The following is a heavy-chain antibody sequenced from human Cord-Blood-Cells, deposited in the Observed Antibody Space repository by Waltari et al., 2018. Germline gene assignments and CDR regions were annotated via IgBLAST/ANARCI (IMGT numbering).Heavy chain of an antibody. CDR2: INSDGSST. D-gene: IGHD4-17*01. CDR3: ARVAVYGDVFDY. V-gene: IGHV3-74*01. J-gene: IGHJ4*02. CDR1: GFTFSSYW. Sequence: EVQLVESGGGLVQPGGSLRLSCAASGFTFSSYWMHWVRQAPGKGLVWVSRINSDGSSTSYADSVKGRLNISRDNAKNTLYLQMNSLRAEDTAVYYCARVAVYGDVFDYWGQGTLVTVSS.